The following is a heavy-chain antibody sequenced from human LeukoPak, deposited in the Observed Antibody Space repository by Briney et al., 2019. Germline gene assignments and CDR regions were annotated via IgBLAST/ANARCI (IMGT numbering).Heavy chain of an antibody. V-gene: IGHV6-1*01. Sequence: SQTLPLTCAISGDSVSSNSAAWNWIRQSPSRGLEWLGRTYYRSKWYNDYAVSVKSRITINPDTSKNQFSLQMNSVTPEDTAVYYCAREGIAARPYYYYMDVWGKGTTVTISS. J-gene: IGHJ6*03. CDR3: AREGIAARPYYYYMDV. CDR2: TYYRSKWYN. CDR1: GDSVSSNSAA. D-gene: IGHD6-6*01.